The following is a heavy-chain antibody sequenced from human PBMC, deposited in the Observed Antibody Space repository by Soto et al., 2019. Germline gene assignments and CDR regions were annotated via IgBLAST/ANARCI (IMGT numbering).Heavy chain of an antibody. V-gene: IGHV4-59*08. J-gene: IGHJ4*02. Sequence: QVQLQESGPGLVKPSETMSLTCTVAGVSISNSNTYWNWVRQPPGKGLEWIGFVYYRGSTKYNPSLGSRVPISVDASRNQLSLELTSVTATDTAVYYCARGGGSYSSGWYYDSWGQGTLVTVSS. CDR3: ARGGGSYSSGWYYDS. CDR2: VYYRGST. CDR1: GVSISNSNTY. D-gene: IGHD6-19*01.